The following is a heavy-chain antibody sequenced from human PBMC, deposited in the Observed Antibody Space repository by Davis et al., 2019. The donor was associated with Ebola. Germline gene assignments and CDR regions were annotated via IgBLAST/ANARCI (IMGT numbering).Heavy chain of an antibody. CDR1: GYTFTDYY. CDR3: ASTYY. J-gene: IGHJ4*02. CDR2: INPNSGGT. Sequence: AASVKVSCKASGYTFTDYYMHWVRQAPGQGLEWMGWINPNSGGTNYAQKFQGWLTMTRDTSSSTAYMELSRLRSEDTAIYYCASTYYWGQGTLVTVSS. D-gene: IGHD4-11*01. V-gene: IGHV1-2*04.